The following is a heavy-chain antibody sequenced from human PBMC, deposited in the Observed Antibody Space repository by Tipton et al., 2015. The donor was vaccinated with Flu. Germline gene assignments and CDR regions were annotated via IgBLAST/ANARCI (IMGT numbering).Heavy chain of an antibody. Sequence: SLRLSCAASGFTFSRYGMSWVRQAPGKGLEWVAAISGGGATPYFADSVKGRFTISRDNSKNTVYLQMNSLRAEDTAVYYCAKVIPELVAGLDYWGQGTLVTVSP. V-gene: IGHV3-23*01. CDR2: ISGGGATP. CDR1: GFTFSRYG. J-gene: IGHJ4*02. CDR3: AKVIPELVAGLDY. D-gene: IGHD6-19*01.